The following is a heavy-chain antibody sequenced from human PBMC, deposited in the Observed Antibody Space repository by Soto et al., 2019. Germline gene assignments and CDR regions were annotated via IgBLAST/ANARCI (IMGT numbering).Heavy chain of an antibody. CDR3: AKTYADLHAFDI. J-gene: IGHJ3*02. Sequence: GGSLRLSCAASGFTFSSYGMHWVRQAPGKGLEWVAVISYDGSNKYYADSVKGRFTISRDNSKNTLYLQMNSLRAEDTAVYYCAKTYADLHAFDIWGQGPMVTV. D-gene: IGHD2-2*01. CDR1: GFTFSSYG. CDR2: ISYDGSNK. V-gene: IGHV3-30*18.